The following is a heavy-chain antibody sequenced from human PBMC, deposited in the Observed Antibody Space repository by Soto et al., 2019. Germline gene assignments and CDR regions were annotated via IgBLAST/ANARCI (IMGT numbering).Heavy chain of an antibody. D-gene: IGHD1-26*01. CDR2: FDPEDGET. V-gene: IGHV1-24*01. CDR1: GYTLTELS. Sequence: ASVKVSCKVSGYTLTELSMHWVRQAPGKGLEWMGGFDPEDGETIYAQKFQGRVTMTEDTSTDTAYMELSSLRSEDTAVYYCATVVSGGSHTYYFDYWGQGTLVTVSS. CDR3: ATVVSGGSHTYYFDY. J-gene: IGHJ4*02.